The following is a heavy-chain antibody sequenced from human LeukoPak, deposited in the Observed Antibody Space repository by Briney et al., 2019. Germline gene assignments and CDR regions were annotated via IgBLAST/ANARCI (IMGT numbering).Heavy chain of an antibody. CDR2: INWNSDSI. Sequence: QSGGSLRLSCAVSGFTFDDYAMHWVRQVPGKGLEWVSGINWNSDSIGYADSVKGRFTTSRDNAKNSLYLQMNSLRAEDTAFYYCATNGGGDSGYGNFDYWGQGTLVTVSS. D-gene: IGHD5-12*01. CDR1: GFTFDDYA. CDR3: ATNGGGDSGYGNFDY. V-gene: IGHV3-9*01. J-gene: IGHJ4*02.